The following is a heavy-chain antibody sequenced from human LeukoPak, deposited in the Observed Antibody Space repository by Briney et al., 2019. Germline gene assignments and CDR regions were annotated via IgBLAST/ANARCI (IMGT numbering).Heavy chain of an antibody. J-gene: IGHJ4*02. CDR3: TTGIDYGGGY. CDR1: GFSFTNVW. V-gene: IGHV3-15*07. D-gene: IGHD3-16*01. Sequence: GGSLRLSCAVSGFSFTNVWMNWVRQAPGKGLEWAGRIKNKDEGEKTDYAAPVKGRFTISRDDSKATLFLQMNSLKMEDTAIYYCTTGIDYGGGYWGQGTLVSVPS. CDR2: IKNKDEGEKT.